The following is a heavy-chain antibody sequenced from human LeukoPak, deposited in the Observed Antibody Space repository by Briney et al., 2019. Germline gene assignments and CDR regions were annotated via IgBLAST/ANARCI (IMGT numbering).Heavy chain of an antibody. CDR1: GFTFSDYA. Sequence: GGSLRLSCAASGFTFSDYAMTWLRQAPGKGLEWVATISTSGSRTYSLDSVKGRFALSRDNSKNTLFLEMNSLRAEDTAIYYCAKCRAGSDADCYGFDYWGQGTLVTVSS. J-gene: IGHJ4*02. CDR3: AKCRAGSDADCYGFDY. D-gene: IGHD2-21*02. V-gene: IGHV3-23*01. CDR2: ISTSGSRT.